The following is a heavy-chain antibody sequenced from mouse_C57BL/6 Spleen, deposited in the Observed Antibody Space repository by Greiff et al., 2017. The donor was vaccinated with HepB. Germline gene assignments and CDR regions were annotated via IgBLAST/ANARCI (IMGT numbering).Heavy chain of an antibody. CDR3: ARKQGYYDYDGGDFDY. CDR2: IDPSDSYT. D-gene: IGHD2-4*01. CDR1: GYTFTSYW. J-gene: IGHJ2*01. Sequence: VQLQQPGAELVRPGTSVKLSCKASGYTFTSYWMHWVKQRPGQGLEWIGVIDPSDSYTNYNQKFKGKSTLTVDTSSSTAYMQLSSLTSEDSAVYYCARKQGYYDYDGGDFDYWGQGTTLTVSS. V-gene: IGHV1-59*01.